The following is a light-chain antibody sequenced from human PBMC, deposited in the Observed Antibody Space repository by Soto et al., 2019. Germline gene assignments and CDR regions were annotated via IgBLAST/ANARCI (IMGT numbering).Light chain of an antibody. CDR1: QSVGSY. V-gene: IGKV3-11*01. CDR2: DAS. J-gene: IGKJ4*01. Sequence: EIVLTQSPATLSLSPGDRATLSCRASQSVGSYLAWYQQKPGQAPRLLIYDASNRATGIPARFSGSGSGTDFTLTSTSLEPEDFAVYYCQQRSNWPSTFGGGTKVEIK. CDR3: QQRSNWPST.